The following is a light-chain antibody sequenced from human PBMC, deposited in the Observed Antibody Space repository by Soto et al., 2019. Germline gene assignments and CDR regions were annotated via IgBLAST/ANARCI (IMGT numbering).Light chain of an antibody. CDR2: GNS. CDR3: QSYDSSLSAL. J-gene: IGLJ3*02. Sequence: QSVLTQPPSVSGAPGQRVTISCTGSSFNIGAGYDVHWYQQLPGTAPKLPIYGNSNRPSGVPDRFSGSKSGTSASLAITGLQAEDEADYYCQSYDSSLSALFGGGTKLTV. V-gene: IGLV1-40*01. CDR1: SFNIGAGYD.